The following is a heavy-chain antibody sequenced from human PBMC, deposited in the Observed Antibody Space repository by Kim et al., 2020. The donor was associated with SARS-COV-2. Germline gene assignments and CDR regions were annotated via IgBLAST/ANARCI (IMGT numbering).Heavy chain of an antibody. D-gene: IGHD3-10*01. CDR1: GYTFTTYG. J-gene: IGHJ3*02. CDR3: ARDLILRGVRVLDI. Sequence: ASVKVSCRASGYTFTTYGFSWVRQAPGQGLEWMGWISAYNGNTNYAQRFEGRVTMTTDTSTSTAYMELRSLRSDDTAVYYCARDLILRGVRVLDIWGQGTMVTVSS. V-gene: IGHV1-18*01. CDR2: ISAYNGNT.